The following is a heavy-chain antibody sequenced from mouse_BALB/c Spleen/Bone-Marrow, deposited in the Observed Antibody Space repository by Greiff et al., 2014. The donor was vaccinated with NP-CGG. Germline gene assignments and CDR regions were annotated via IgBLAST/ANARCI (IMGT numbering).Heavy chain of an antibody. CDR3: ARQITTVDYAMDY. CDR1: GCTFTSYW. Sequence: VKLQESGAELAKPGASVRMSCKASGCTFTSYWMHWVKQRPGQGLEWIGYINPSTGYTEYNQKFKDKATLTADKSSSTAYMQLSSLTSEDSAVYYCARQITTVDYAMDYWGQGTSVTVSS. V-gene: IGHV1-7*01. J-gene: IGHJ4*01. D-gene: IGHD1-1*01. CDR2: INPSTGYT.